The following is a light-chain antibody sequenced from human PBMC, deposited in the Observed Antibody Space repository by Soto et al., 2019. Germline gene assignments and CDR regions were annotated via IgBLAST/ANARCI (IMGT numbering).Light chain of an antibody. CDR1: QDITNY. CDR2: DAS. CDR3: QQYDNVPFT. Sequence: DIQMTQSPSSLSASVGDRVTIICQASQDITNYLNWYQQKPGKAPKLLIYDASNLETGVPSRFSGSGSGTHFGFTISSLQPEDIATYYCQQYDNVPFTFGQGTRLEMK. J-gene: IGKJ5*01. V-gene: IGKV1-33*01.